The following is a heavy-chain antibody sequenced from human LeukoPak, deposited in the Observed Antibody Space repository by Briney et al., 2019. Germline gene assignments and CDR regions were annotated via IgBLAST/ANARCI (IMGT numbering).Heavy chain of an antibody. CDR1: GFTFSSYA. CDR3: ANRLTPFDY. D-gene: IGHD4/OR15-4a*01. V-gene: IGHV3-23*01. J-gene: IGHJ4*02. CDR2: ISGSGGST. Sequence: PGGSLRLSCAASGFTFSSYAMSWVRQAPGKGLEWVSAISGSGGSTCYADSVKGRFTTSRDNSKNTLYLQMNSLRAEDTAVYYCANRLTPFDYWGQGTLVTVSS.